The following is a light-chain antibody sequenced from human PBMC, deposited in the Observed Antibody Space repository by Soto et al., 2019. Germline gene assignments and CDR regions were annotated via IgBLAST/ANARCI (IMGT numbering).Light chain of an antibody. V-gene: IGKV3-15*01. CDR2: YAS. Sequence: EIMMTQSPATLSVSPGERATVSCMASQSVRNNLAWYQQRRGQAPRLLIYYASTRATGVPARFSGSGSGTEFTLTITSLQSEDSALYYCQQYNNWPPITFGQGTRLEIK. CDR3: QQYNNWPPIT. CDR1: QSVRNN. J-gene: IGKJ5*01.